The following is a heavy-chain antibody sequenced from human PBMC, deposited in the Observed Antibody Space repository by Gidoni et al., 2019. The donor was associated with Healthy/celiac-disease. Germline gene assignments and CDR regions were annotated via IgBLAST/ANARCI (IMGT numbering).Heavy chain of an antibody. CDR2: ISSSSSTI. J-gene: IGHJ3*02. CDR3: ARGQTRRDYYDSSGFAFDI. D-gene: IGHD3-22*01. Sequence: EVQLLESVGGLFHPGGSLRLSCPASGCTISRYSMNWVRPATGKGLEWVSYISSSSSTIYYADSVKGRFTISRDNAKNSLYLQMNSLRDEDTAVYYGARGQTRRDYYDSSGFAFDIWGQGTMVTVSS. V-gene: IGHV3-48*02. CDR1: GCTISRYS.